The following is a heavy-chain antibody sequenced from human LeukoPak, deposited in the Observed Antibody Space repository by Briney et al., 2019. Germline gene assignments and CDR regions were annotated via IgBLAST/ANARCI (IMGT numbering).Heavy chain of an antibody. D-gene: IGHD3-3*01. CDR2: ISAYNGNT. CDR3: AREPYYDFWSGSGIDY. V-gene: IGHV1-18*01. J-gene: IGHJ4*02. Sequence: ASVKVSCKASGYTFTSYGISWVRQAPGQGLEWMGWISAYNGNTNYAQKLQGRVTMTTDTSTSTAYMELSSLRSEDTAVYYCAREPYYDFWSGSGIDYWGQGTLVTVSS. CDR1: GYTFTSYG.